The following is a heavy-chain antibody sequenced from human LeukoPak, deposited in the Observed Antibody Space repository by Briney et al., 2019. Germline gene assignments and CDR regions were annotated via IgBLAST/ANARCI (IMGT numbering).Heavy chain of an antibody. CDR2: ISYDGSNK. Sequence: PGRSLRLSCAASGFTFSSYAMHWVRQAPGKGLGWVAVISYDGSNKYYADSVKGRFTISRDNSKNTLYLQMNSLRAEDTAVYYCAGELASCYYYYGMDVWGKGTTVTVSS. V-gene: IGHV3-30*04. CDR3: AGELASCYYYYGMDV. CDR1: GFTFSSYA. D-gene: IGHD3-3*02. J-gene: IGHJ6*04.